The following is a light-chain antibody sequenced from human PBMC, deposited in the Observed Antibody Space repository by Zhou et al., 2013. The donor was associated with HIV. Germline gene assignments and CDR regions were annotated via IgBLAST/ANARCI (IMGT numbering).Light chain of an antibody. CDR3: QQYSSYLNS. V-gene: IGKV1-13*02. CDR1: QDISSY. CDR2: DAS. Sequence: AIQLTQSPSSLSASVGDRVTITCRASQDISSYLAWYQQNPGKAPKLLMYDASTLESGVPSRFSGSGSGTDFTLTISSLQPDDFATYYCQQYSSYLNSFGQGTKLEIK. J-gene: IGKJ2*03.